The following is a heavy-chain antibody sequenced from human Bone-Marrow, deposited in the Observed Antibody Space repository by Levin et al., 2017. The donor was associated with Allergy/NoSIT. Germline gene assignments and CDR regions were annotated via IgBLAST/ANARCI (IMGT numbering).Heavy chain of an antibody. D-gene: IGHD6-19*01. CDR2: ISYDGSNK. V-gene: IGHV3-30*04. CDR3: AREQWLDFDY. CDR1: GFTFSSYA. Sequence: GGSLRLSCAASGFTFSSYAMHWVRQAPGKGLEWVAVISYDGSNKYYADSVKGRFTISRDNSKNTLYLQMNSLRAEDTAVYYCAREQWLDFDYWGQGTLVTVSS. J-gene: IGHJ4*02.